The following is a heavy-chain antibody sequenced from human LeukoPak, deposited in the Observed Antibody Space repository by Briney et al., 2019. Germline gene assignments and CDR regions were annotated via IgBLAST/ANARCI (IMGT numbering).Heavy chain of an antibody. CDR3: ARGGSWFAP. V-gene: IGHV3-7*01. Sequence: GGSLRLSCVASGFTFSVYWMSWVRQAPGKGLEWVANIKEDGSEKYYVGSVEGRFTISRDNAKNSLYLQMSSLRAEDTAVNYCARGGSWFAPWGQGTLVTVSS. D-gene: IGHD3-10*01. J-gene: IGHJ5*02. CDR1: GFTFSVYW. CDR2: IKEDGSEK.